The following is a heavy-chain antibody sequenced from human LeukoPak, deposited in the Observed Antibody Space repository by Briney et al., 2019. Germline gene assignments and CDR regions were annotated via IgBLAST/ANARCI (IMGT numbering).Heavy chain of an antibody. CDR3: ARQLPPVPGYSRYDRGNYFDD. D-gene: IGHD5-12*01. CDR1: GGSITNYY. Sequence: PSETLSLTCTVSGGSITNYYWSWIRQPPGKGLEWIGYIYYSGTTNYNLSLKSRVTMSLDTSKNHFSLRLTSVTAADTAVYYCARQLPPVPGYSRYDRGNYFDDWGLGTLVSVSS. CDR2: IYYSGTT. J-gene: IGHJ4*02. V-gene: IGHV4-59*12.